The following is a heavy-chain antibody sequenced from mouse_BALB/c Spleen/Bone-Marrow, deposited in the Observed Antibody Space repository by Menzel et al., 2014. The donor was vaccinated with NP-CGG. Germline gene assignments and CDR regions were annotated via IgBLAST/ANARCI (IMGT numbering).Heavy chain of an antibody. Sequence: VQLQEPGVDSARPGASGMKSCKASGYTFTNYTMQWIGQRPGQGLEWIGNIVPSSNYTNYNQIFKDKATSTADKSSSTACMQLNGLTSEDFAVYYCAREARTGAWFAYWGQGTLVTVST. D-gene: IGHD4-1*01. CDR1: GYTFTNYT. J-gene: IGHJ3*01. V-gene: IGHV1-4*01. CDR3: AREARTGAWFAY. CDR2: IVPSSNYT.